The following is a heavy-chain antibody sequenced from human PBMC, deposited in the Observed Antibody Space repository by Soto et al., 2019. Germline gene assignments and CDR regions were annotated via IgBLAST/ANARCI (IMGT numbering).Heavy chain of an antibody. CDR2: TYYRSRFFS. Sequence: PSQTLSLTCAISGDSVSSYSAAWNWIRQSPSGGLEWLGRTYYRSRFFSDYAESVKSRIIINPDTSKKQFSLQLKSVTPEDTAVYYCARDRYSSSGWFDPWGQGTPVTVSS. J-gene: IGHJ5*02. CDR1: GDSVSSYSAA. D-gene: IGHD6-6*01. V-gene: IGHV6-1*01. CDR3: ARDRYSSSGWFDP.